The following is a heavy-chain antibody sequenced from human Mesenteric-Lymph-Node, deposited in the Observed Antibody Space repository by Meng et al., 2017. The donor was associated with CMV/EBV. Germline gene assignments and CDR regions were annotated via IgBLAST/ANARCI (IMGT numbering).Heavy chain of an antibody. J-gene: IGHJ6*02. CDR1: GYTFTGHY. CDR3: ARGGPAANYYYYGMDV. CDR2: INPDSDDT. Sequence: ASVKVSCKASGYTFTGHYMHWVRQAPGQGLEWMGWINPDSDDTKYAQKFQGRVTMTRDTSISTAYMELNRLRSDDTAVYYCARGGPAANYYYYGMDVWGQGTTVTVSS. V-gene: IGHV1-2*02. D-gene: IGHD2-2*01.